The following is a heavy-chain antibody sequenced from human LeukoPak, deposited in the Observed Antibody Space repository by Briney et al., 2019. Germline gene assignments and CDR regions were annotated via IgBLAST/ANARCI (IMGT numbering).Heavy chain of an antibody. Sequence: GGSLRLSCAASGFTFTNYPIHWVRQAPGKGLEWVANIKQDGSEKYYVDSVKGRFTISRDNAKNSLYLQMNSLRAEDTAVYYCARLQNYWDYWGQGTLVTVSS. CDR2: IKQDGSEK. CDR3: ARLQNYWDY. D-gene: IGHD1-1*01. V-gene: IGHV3-7*01. J-gene: IGHJ4*02. CDR1: GFTFTNYP.